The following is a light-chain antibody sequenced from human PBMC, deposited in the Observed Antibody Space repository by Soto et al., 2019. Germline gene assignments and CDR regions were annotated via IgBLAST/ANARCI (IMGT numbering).Light chain of an antibody. V-gene: IGLV2-8*01. J-gene: IGLJ1*01. CDR3: SSYAGSNKSV. Sequence: QSALTQPPSASGSPGQSVTISCTGTSSDVGGYNYVSWYQQHPGKAPKLMIYEVSKRPSGVPDRFSGSKSGNTASLTVSGLQPEDEADYYCSSYAGSNKSVFGTGTKLTVL. CDR1: SSDVGGYNY. CDR2: EVS.